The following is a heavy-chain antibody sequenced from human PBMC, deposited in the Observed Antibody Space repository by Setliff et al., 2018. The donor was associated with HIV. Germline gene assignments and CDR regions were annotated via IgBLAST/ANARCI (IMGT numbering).Heavy chain of an antibody. D-gene: IGHD1-1*01. Sequence: GESLKISFAASGFTFSSYEINWVRQAPGKGLEWVSYNSSSGSTIYYADSVKGRFTISRDNAKNSLYLQMNSLRAEYTAVYYCGRDAPLHHHDHNHFYYWGKG. CDR1: GFTFSSYE. CDR3: GRDAPLHHHDHNHFYY. V-gene: IGHV3-48*03. J-gene: IGHJ4*02. CDR2: NSSSGSTI.